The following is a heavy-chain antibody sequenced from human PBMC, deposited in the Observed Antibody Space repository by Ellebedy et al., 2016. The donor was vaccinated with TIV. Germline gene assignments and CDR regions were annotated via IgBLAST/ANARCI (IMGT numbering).Heavy chain of an antibody. Sequence: GESLKISCAASGFTFSDYYMSWIRQAPGKGLEWVSYISNSDNSIFYADSVKGRFTISRDNTKNLLYLQMNSLRAEDTAVYYCARDTRFIDHQHNWFDPWGQGTLVTVSS. D-gene: IGHD2-2*01. J-gene: IGHJ5*02. CDR1: GFTFSDYY. CDR3: ARDTRFIDHQHNWFDP. V-gene: IGHV3-11*01. CDR2: ISNSDNSI.